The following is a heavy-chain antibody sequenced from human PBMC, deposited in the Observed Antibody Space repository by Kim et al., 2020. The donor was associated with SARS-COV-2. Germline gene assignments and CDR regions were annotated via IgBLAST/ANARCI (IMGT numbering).Heavy chain of an antibody. D-gene: IGHD3-3*01. J-gene: IGHJ6*02. CDR1: GFTFSSHG. CDR2: ISSDGTKK. CDR3: AKDRVSGVVTTPHYYGMDV. V-gene: IGHV3-30*18. Sequence: GGSLRLSCAASGFTFSSHGMHWVRQAPGKGLEWVAVISSDGTKKYYVDSVKGRFTIARDNSKNTVYVQMNSLTTEDTAVYHCAKDRVSGVVTTPHYYGMDVWGQGTTVTVSS.